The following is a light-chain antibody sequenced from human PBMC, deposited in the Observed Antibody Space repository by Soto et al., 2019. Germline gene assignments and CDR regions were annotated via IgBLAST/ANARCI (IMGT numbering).Light chain of an antibody. V-gene: IGLV2-8*01. CDR2: EVS. Sequence: QSVLTQPPSASGSPEQSVTISCTGTITDIGTYYYVSWYQQHPGKAPKLIIYEVSERPSGVPDRFSGSKSGNTASLTVSGLQAEDEADYYCSSYAGTKTLIFGGGTKVTVL. CDR3: SSYAGTKTLI. J-gene: IGLJ2*01. CDR1: ITDIGTYYY.